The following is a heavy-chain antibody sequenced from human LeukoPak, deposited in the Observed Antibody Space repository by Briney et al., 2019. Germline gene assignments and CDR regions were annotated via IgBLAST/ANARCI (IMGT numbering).Heavy chain of an antibody. CDR2: INHSGST. D-gene: IGHD6-19*01. J-gene: IGHJ4*02. V-gene: IGHV4-34*01. CDR3: ARGVPYSSGWTAPGYYYFDY. CDR1: GGSFSGYY. Sequence: PSETLSLTCAVYGGSFSGYYWSWIRQPPGKGLEWIGEINHSGSTNYNPSLKSRVTISVDTSKNQFSLKLSSVTAADTAVYYCARGVPYSSGWTAPGYYYFDYWGQGTLATVSS.